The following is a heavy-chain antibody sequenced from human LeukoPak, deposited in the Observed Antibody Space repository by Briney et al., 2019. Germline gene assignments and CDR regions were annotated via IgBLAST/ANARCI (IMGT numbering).Heavy chain of an antibody. Sequence: GASVKVSCKASGYTFTSYGISWVRQAPGQRLERMGWISAYNGNTNDAQKLQGRVTMTTDTSRSTAYMELRSLRSDDTAVYYCARTPKSSYYGDISGLPCLDYWGQGTLVTVSS. J-gene: IGHJ4*02. CDR2: ISAYNGNT. V-gene: IGHV1-18*01. D-gene: IGHD4-17*01. CDR3: ARTPKSSYYGDISGLPCLDY. CDR1: GYTFTSYG.